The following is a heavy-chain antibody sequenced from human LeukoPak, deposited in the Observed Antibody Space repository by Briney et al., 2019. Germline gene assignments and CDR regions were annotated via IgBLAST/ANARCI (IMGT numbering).Heavy chain of an antibody. Sequence: ASVKVSCTAFGYTFTSYDINWVRQATGQGLEWMGWMNPNSGNTGYAQKFQGRVTMTRNTSISTAYMELSSLRSEDTAVYFCARGRGESDETNYNYYYGMDVWGQGTTVTVSS. CDR3: ARGRGESDETNYNYYYGMDV. V-gene: IGHV1-8*01. CDR2: MNPNSGNT. D-gene: IGHD3-10*01. CDR1: GYTFTSYD. J-gene: IGHJ6*02.